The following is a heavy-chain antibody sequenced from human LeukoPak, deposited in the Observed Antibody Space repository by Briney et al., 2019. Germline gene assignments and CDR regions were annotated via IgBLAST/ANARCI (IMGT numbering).Heavy chain of an antibody. CDR3: ASRYYDFWSGYYYGWFDP. CDR2: IYHSGST. V-gene: IGHV4-4*02. Sequence: SETLSLTCAVSGGSISSRNWWSWVRQPPGKGLEWIGEIYHSGSTNYNPSLKTRVTISVDKSKNQFSLKLSSVTAADTAVYYCASRYYDFWSGYYYGWFDPWGQGTLVTVSS. CDR1: GGSISSRNW. J-gene: IGHJ5*02. D-gene: IGHD3-3*01.